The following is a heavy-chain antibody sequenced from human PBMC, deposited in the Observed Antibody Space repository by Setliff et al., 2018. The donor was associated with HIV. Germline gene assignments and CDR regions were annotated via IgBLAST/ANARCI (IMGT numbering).Heavy chain of an antibody. V-gene: IGHV1-3*04. J-gene: IGHJ5*02. CDR2: INTVNGNT. CDR1: GYTFTRNA. D-gene: IGHD4-17*01. CDR3: ARDLNSGDYPHWFDP. Sequence: ASVKVSCKASGYTFTRNAMHWVRQAPGQRLEWMGWINTVNGNTKYSQKFQGRVTITRDTSASTVYMELSSLRSGDTAVYYCARDLNSGDYPHWFDPWGRELWSPSPQ.